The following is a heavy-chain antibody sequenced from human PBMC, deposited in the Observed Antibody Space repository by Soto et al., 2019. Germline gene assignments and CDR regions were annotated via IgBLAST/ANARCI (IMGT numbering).Heavy chain of an antibody. V-gene: IGHV3-15*01. CDR1: GFMFSSAW. CDR2: IKSTKDGGAR. D-gene: IGHD1-1*01. CDR3: LEGWNDF. J-gene: IGHJ4*02. Sequence: EVQVVESGGDLVEPGGSLRLSCVTSGFMFSSAWMSWVRQAPGKGLEWVARIKSTKDGGARDYAAPVNGRFSISRDDSKSTVYLQMNSLRVEDTALYYCLEGWNDFWGQGTLVTVSS.